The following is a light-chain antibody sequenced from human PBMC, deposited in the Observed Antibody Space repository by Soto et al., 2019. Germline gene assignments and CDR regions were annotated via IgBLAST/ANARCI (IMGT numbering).Light chain of an antibody. CDR3: QQSYSTPPT. V-gene: IGKV1-39*01. Sequence: DIQMTQSPSSLSSSVGYRVTITCRASQSISIYLNWYQQKPGRPPKLLIYTASNLQSGVPSRFSGSGSGTDFTLTISSLQPEDFATYSCQQSYSTPPTFGGGTKVDIK. CDR2: TAS. J-gene: IGKJ4*01. CDR1: QSISIY.